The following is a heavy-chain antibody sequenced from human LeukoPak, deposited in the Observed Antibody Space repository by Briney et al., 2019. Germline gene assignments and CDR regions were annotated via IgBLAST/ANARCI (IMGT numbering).Heavy chain of an antibody. V-gene: IGHV3-23*01. Sequence: GGSLRLSCAASGFTFSSYTMSWVRQAPGKGLEWVSTITISDGNTYYADSVKGRFTVSRDNSKNTLFLQMNSLRAEDTAVYYCAKDGGLWVSAHWGDSWGRGTLVTVSS. D-gene: IGHD7-27*01. CDR3: AKDGGLWVSAHWGDS. J-gene: IGHJ4*02. CDR1: GFTFSSYT. CDR2: ITISDGNT.